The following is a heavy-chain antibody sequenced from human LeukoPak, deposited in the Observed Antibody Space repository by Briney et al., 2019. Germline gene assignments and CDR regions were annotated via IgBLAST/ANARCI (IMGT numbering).Heavy chain of an antibody. CDR2: ISYDGSNK. CDR1: GFTFSSYG. Sequence: PGGSLRLSCAASGFTFSSYGMHWVRQAPGKGLEWVAVISYDGSNKYYADSVKGRFTISRDNSKNTLYLQMNSLRAEDTAVYYCARDLGSVEYTYDYWGQGTLVTVPS. J-gene: IGHJ4*02. D-gene: IGHD5-18*01. CDR3: ARDLGSVEYTYDY. V-gene: IGHV3-30*03.